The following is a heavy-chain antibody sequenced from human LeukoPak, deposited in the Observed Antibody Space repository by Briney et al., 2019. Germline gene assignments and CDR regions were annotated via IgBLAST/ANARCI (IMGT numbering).Heavy chain of an antibody. V-gene: IGHV4-4*02. J-gene: IGHJ3*02. CDR1: GGSISSSNW. D-gene: IGHD3-22*01. Sequence: KTSETLSLTCAVSGGSISSSNWWSWVRQPPGKGLEWIGEIYHSGSTNYNPSLKSRVTISVDKSKNQFSLKLSSVTAADTAVYYCARERYYDSSGSPLDAFDIWGQGTMVTVSS. CDR2: IYHSGST. CDR3: ARERYYDSSGSPLDAFDI.